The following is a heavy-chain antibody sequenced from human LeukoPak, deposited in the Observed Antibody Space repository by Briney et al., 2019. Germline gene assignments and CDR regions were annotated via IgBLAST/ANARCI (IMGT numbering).Heavy chain of an antibody. V-gene: IGHV1-2*02. CDR3: ARDKFPYTVTTADY. Sequence: ASVKVSCKASGYTFTGYYMHWVRQAPGQGLEWMGWINPNSGGTNYAQKFQGRVTMTRDTSISTAYMELSRLRSDDTAVYYCARDKFPYTVTTADYWGQGTLVTASS. J-gene: IGHJ4*02. CDR1: GYTFTGYY. CDR2: INPNSGGT. D-gene: IGHD4-17*01.